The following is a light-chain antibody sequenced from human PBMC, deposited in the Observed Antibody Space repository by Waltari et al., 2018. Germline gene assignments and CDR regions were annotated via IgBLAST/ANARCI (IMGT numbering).Light chain of an antibody. CDR3: GTWDSSLSGAV. J-gene: IGLJ7*01. CDR2: ENS. Sequence: PSVSAAPGQRVTISCSGGSSNIGNNYVSWYRQFPGTAPKLLIYENSERPSGIPGRFSGSKSGTSATLDITGLQAGDEADYYCGTWDSSLSGAVLGGGTHLTVL. CDR1: SSNIGNNY. V-gene: IGLV1-51*02.